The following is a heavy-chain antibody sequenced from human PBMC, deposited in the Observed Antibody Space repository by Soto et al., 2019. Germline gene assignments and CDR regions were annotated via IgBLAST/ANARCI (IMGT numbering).Heavy chain of an antibody. D-gene: IGHD3-22*01. Sequence: QVQLVQSGAEVKKPGSSVKVSCKASGGTFSSYAISWVRQAPGQGLEWMGGIIPIFGTANYAQKFQGRVTITADESTSTAYMELSSLRSEDTAVYYCARASRGYYDSSVRLGYFDLWGRGTLVTVSS. J-gene: IGHJ2*01. CDR1: GGTFSSYA. V-gene: IGHV1-69*01. CDR3: ARASRGYYDSSVRLGYFDL. CDR2: IIPIFGTA.